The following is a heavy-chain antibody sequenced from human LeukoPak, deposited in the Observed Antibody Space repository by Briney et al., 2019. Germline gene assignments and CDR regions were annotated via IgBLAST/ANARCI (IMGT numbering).Heavy chain of an antibody. CDR3: ARHKDGSSWFFDY. V-gene: IGHV4-59*08. D-gene: IGHD6-13*01. CDR2: IYYTGST. J-gene: IGHJ4*02. CDR1: GGSISSYY. Sequence: SETLSLTCTVSGGSISSYYWSWIRQPPGKGLEWIGYIYYTGSTNYNPSLKSRVTISVDTSKNQFSLKLSSVTAADTAVYYCARHKDGSSWFFDYWGQGTLVTVSS.